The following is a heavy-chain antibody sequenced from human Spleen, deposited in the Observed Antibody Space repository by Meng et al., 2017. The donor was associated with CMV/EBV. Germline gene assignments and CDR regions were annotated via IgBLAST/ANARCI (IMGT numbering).Heavy chain of an antibody. V-gene: IGHV1-2*02. J-gene: IGHJ3*02. Sequence: ASVKVSCKTSGYTFTSYYMHWVRQAPGQGPEWMGWINPDSGGTNYAQNFQGRVTMTRDTSISTVSMELSGLRSDDSAVYYCARYTSGSTHAFDIWGQGTVVTVSS. D-gene: IGHD5-12*01. CDR1: GYTFTSYY. CDR2: INPDSGGT. CDR3: ARYTSGSTHAFDI.